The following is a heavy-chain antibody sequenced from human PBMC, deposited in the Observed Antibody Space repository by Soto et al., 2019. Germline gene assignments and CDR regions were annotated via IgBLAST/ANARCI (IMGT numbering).Heavy chain of an antibody. Sequence: EVQLVESGGGLVKPGGSLRLSCAASGFTFSSYSMNWVRQAPGKGLEWVSSISSSSSYIYYADSVKGRFTISRDNAKNSLYLQMNSLRAEDTAVYYCERTGSGWYRGAFDIWGQGTMVTVSS. CDR3: ERTGSGWYRGAFDI. V-gene: IGHV3-21*01. CDR2: ISSSSSYI. D-gene: IGHD6-19*01. J-gene: IGHJ3*02. CDR1: GFTFSSYS.